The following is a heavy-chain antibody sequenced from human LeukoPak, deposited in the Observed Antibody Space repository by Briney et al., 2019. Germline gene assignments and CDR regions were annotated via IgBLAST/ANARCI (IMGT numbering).Heavy chain of an antibody. D-gene: IGHD2-2*01. CDR2: IDGSGGTT. V-gene: IGHV3-23*01. CDR3: AKAHCSSTSCSRADN. J-gene: IGHJ4*02. CDR1: GFAFTRNA. Sequence: GGSLRLSCAASGFAFTRNAMAWVRQAPGKGLEWVSAIDGSGGTTFYADSVKGRVTISRVQSTNTVYLQMNSLRADDAAVYYCAKAHCSSTSCSRADNWGQGTLVTVSS.